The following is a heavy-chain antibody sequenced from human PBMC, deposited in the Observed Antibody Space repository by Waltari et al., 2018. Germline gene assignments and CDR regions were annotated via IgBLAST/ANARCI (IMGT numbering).Heavy chain of an antibody. Sequence: EVQLVESGGGLVQPGGSLRLSCAASGFTCSTSSMNGVGQAPGKGLEWVSYISSSTSTTYYADSVKGRFTISRDNAKNSLYLQMNSLRAEDTAVYYCARGRDGYSQDVFDIWGQGTMVSVSS. J-gene: IGHJ3*02. CDR1: GFTCSTSS. CDR3: ARGRDGYSQDVFDI. V-gene: IGHV3-48*01. CDR2: ISSSTSTT. D-gene: IGHD5-18*01.